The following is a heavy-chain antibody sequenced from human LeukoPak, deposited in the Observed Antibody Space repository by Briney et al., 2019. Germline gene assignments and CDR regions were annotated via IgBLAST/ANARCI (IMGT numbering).Heavy chain of an antibody. CDR2: IIPILGIA. CDR3: ARDSMTTAGYYYYYYMDV. CDR1: GGTFSSYT. J-gene: IGHJ6*03. Sequence: SVKVSCKASGGTFSSYTISWVRQAPGQGLEWMGRIIPILGIANYAQKFQGRVTITADKSTSTAYMELSSLRSEDTAAYYCARDSMTTAGYYYYYYMDVWGKGTMVTVSS. D-gene: IGHD4-11*01. V-gene: IGHV1-69*04.